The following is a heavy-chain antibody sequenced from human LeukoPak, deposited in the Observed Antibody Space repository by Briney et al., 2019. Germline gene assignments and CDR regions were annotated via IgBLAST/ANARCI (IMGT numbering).Heavy chain of an antibody. D-gene: IGHD3-22*01. CDR3: ARQNYDSSTYSLPDYYLDV. CDR2: IYPSGSP. J-gene: IGHJ6*03. Sequence: SETLSLTCTVSGGSTSNYYWSWIRQPAGKGLEWIGHIYPSGSPNYNPSLKSRVTMSVDTSKNQFSLKLSSVTAADTAVYYCARQNYDSSTYSLPDYYLDVWGKGTTVTISS. V-gene: IGHV4-4*07. CDR1: GGSTSNYY.